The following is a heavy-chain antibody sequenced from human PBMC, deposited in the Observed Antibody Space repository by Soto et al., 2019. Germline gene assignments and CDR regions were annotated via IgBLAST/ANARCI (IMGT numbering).Heavy chain of an antibody. J-gene: IGHJ4*02. Sequence: QVQLQESGPGLVKPSETLSLTCTVSGGSISSGSFYWSWIRQPPGKGLEWIGYSYYTGTTKYNPPLKSRVTISVDRSKNQFSLNLNSVTAADTAVYYCARDSSGRYDSWGQGSLVSVSS. CDR3: ARDSSGRYDS. CDR1: GGSISSGSFY. D-gene: IGHD5-12*01. CDR2: SYYTGTT. V-gene: IGHV4-61*01.